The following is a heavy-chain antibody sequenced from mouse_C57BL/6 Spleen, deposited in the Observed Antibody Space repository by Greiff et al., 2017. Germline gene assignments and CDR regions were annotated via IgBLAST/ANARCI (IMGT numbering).Heavy chain of an antibody. CDR1: GFTFSSYA. Sequence: EVQRVESGGGLVKPGGSLKLSCAASGFTFSSYAMSWVRQTPEKRLEWVATISDGGSYTYYPDNVKGRFTISRDNAKNNLYLQMSHLKSEDTAMYYCARAIPGDYYAMDYWGQGTSVTVSS. CDR3: ARAIPGDYYAMDY. CDR2: ISDGGSYT. J-gene: IGHJ4*01. V-gene: IGHV5-4*01.